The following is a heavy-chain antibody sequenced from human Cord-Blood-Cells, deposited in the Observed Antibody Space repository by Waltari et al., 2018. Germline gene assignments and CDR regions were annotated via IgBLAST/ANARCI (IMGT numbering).Heavy chain of an antibody. CDR3: AGGGIVVVPAAMDGNWFDP. V-gene: IGHV4-4*02. D-gene: IGHD2-2*01. CDR1: GGSISSSNW. J-gene: IGHJ5*02. CDR2: IYHSGST. Sequence: QVQLQESGPGLVKPSGTLSLTCAVSGGSISSSNWWSWVRQPPGKGLEWIGEIYHSGSTNYNPSLKSEVTISVDKSKNQFSRKLGSVTAANRAVYYCAGGGIVVVPAAMDGNWFDPWGQGTLVTVSS.